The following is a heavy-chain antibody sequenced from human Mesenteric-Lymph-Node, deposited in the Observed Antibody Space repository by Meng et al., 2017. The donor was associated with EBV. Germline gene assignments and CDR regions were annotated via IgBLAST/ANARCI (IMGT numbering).Heavy chain of an antibody. CDR2: INYGGST. V-gene: IGHV4-34*02. D-gene: IGHD3-16*02. J-gene: IGHJ4*02. CDR3: ARGPLAFGGVFVQF. Sequence: QGQLQQGGAVLLQPSETLSLTCAVYDDTFSSYSWTWIRQPPGKGLEWIGEINYGGSTNYSPSLKSRVTISLDTSNNQFSLKLTSVTAADTAVYYCARGPLAFGGVFVQFWGQGTLVTVSS. CDR1: DDTFSSYS.